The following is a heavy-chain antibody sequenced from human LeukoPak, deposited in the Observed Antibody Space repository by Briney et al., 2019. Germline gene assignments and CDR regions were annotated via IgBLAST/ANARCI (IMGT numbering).Heavy chain of an antibody. CDR2: ISASDVMT. Sequence: GGSLRLSCAASGFTFTNYAMTWVRQAPGKGLEWVSSISASDVMTYYADSVKGRFTISRDNSKNSLYLQMNSLRAEDTAVYYCARALIGYYFDYWGQGTLVTVSS. V-gene: IGHV3-23*01. D-gene: IGHD2-8*01. CDR3: ARALIGYYFDY. J-gene: IGHJ4*02. CDR1: GFTFTNYA.